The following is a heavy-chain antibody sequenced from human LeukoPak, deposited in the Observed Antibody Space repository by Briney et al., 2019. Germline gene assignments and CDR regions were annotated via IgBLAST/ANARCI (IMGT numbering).Heavy chain of an antibody. Sequence: SGPTLVKPTQTLTLTCTFSGFSLSTNGVGVGWIRQPPGKALEWLALIYWDGDQRYSPSLNSRLTVTKDTSKNQVVLTMTNMDPVDTGTYYCAHSPEYCGADCYSNFDYWGQGTLVTASS. CDR1: GFSLSTNGVG. J-gene: IGHJ4*02. CDR3: AHSPEYCGADCYSNFDY. D-gene: IGHD2-21*02. CDR2: IYWDGDQ. V-gene: IGHV2-5*02.